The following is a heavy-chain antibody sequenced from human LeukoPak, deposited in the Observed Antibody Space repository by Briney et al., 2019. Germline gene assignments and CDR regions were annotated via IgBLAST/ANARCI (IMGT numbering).Heavy chain of an antibody. J-gene: IGHJ4*02. CDR2: ISGSGGST. Sequence: GGSLRLSCAVPGISLSNYGMSWVRQAPGKGLEWVAGISGSGGSTNYADSVKGRFTISRDNPKNTLYLQMNRLRAEDTAVYFCAKRGVVIRVILVGFHKEAYYFDSWGQGALVPVSS. CDR1: GISLSNYG. V-gene: IGHV3-23*01. D-gene: IGHD3-22*01. CDR3: AKRGVVIRVILVGFHKEAYYFDS.